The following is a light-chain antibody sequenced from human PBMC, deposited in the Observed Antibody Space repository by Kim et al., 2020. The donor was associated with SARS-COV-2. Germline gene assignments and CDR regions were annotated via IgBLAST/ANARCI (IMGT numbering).Light chain of an antibody. Sequence: RATINCRSSQTIFSTSNNKNKLAWFQHKSGQPPKLLIYWASTRESGVPDRCSGSGSGTDFTLTISSLQAEDVAVYYCLQYCLSPYTFGQGTKLEI. CDR1: QTIFSTSNNKNK. V-gene: IGKV4-1*01. J-gene: IGKJ2*01. CDR3: LQYCLSPYT. CDR2: WAS.